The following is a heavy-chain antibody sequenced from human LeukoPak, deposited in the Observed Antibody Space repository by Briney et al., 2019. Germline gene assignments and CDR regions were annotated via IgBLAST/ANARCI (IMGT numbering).Heavy chain of an antibody. J-gene: IGHJ4*02. D-gene: IGHD2-21*01. CDR3: ARGRNSLVDY. CDR1: GGSISSSFYY. V-gene: IGHV4-39*01. CDR2: IYHSGST. Sequence: TASETLSLTCTVSGGSISSSFYYWGWIRQPPGKGLEWIGSIYHSGSTYYNPSLKSRVTISVDTSRNQFSLKLSSVTAADTAVYYCARGRNSLVDYWGQGTLVTVSS.